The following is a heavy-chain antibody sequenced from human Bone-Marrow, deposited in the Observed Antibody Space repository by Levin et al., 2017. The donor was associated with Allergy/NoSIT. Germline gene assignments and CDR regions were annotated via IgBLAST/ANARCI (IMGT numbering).Heavy chain of an antibody. CDR1: GGSISSGGYY. CDR2: IYYSGST. J-gene: IGHJ5*02. D-gene: IGHD3-10*01. V-gene: IGHV4-31*03. Sequence: SETLSLTCTVSGGSISSGGYYWSWIRQHPGKGLEWIGYIYYSGSTYYNPSLKSRVTISVDTSKNQFSLKLSSVTAADTAVYYCARDRPQWFGEGWFDPWGQGTLVTVSS. CDR3: ARDRPQWFGEGWFDP.